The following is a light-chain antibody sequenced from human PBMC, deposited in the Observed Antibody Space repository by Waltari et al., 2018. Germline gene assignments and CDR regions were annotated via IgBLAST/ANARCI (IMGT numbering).Light chain of an antibody. V-gene: IGLV2-11*01. CDR2: DVS. CDR1: SSDVGGYNY. CDR3: CSYACRYTWV. J-gene: IGLJ3*02. Sequence: QSALTQPRSVSGSPGQSVTISCTGTSSDVGGYNYVSWYQQHPGKAPKLMIYDVSKRPSGVPYRFSGSKSGNTASLTISGLQAEDEADSYCCSYACRYTWVFGGGTKLTVL.